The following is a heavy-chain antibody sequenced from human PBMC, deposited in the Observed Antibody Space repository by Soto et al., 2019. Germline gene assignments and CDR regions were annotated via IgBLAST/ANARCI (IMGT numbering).Heavy chain of an antibody. J-gene: IGHJ4*02. D-gene: IGHD3-10*01. CDR3: ARDQNGSGNYYTRYFDY. V-gene: IGHV4-4*02. Sequence: SETLSLTCAVSGGSINSRYWWSWVRQSPGKGLEWIGEIYHSGSTNYNPSLKSRVTISVDKSKNKFYLNLSSVTAADTAVYYCARDQNGSGNYYTRYFDYWGQGTLVT. CDR1: GGSINSRYW. CDR2: IYHSGST.